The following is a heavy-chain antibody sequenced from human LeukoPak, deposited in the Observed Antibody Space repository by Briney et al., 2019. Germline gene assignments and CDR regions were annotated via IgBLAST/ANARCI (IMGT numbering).Heavy chain of an antibody. J-gene: IGHJ3*02. V-gene: IGHV3-7*02. CDR3: ARAGHVITMIVVLDAFDI. CDR1: GFRFTTYW. D-gene: IGHD3-22*01. Sequence: GGSLRLSCAASGFRFTTYWMTWVRQAPGKGLEWVANINQDASRKYYVASVKDRFTISRDNAKSSLYLQMNTLRAEDTAVYYCARAGHVITMIVVLDAFDIWGQGTMVTVSS. CDR2: INQDASRK.